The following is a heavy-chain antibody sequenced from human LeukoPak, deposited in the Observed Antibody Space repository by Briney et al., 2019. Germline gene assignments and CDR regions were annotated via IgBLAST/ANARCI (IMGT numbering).Heavy chain of an antibody. Sequence: AGSLTLSCVASGFTFTSYWMHWVRQGPGKGLGWVSRISADGSSPSYADSVKGRFTISRDNATNTLFLQMNSLRAEDTAVYYCARFREPGRDGDYWGQGTLVTVSS. D-gene: IGHD5-24*01. V-gene: IGHV3-74*01. CDR2: ISADGSSP. CDR3: ARFREPGRDGDY. J-gene: IGHJ4*02. CDR1: GFTFTSYW.